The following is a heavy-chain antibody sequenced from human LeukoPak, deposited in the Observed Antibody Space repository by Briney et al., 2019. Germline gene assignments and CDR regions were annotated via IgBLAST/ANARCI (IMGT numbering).Heavy chain of an antibody. CDR1: GGSFSSDY. Sequence: SETLSLTCTVYGGSFSSDYWSWIRQPPGKGLEWIGEINHSGSTKYNPSLKSRVTISVDTSKNQFSLKLTSVTAADTAVYYCARRRLSGDAFDIWGQGTMVTVSS. V-gene: IGHV4-34*01. CDR2: INHSGST. D-gene: IGHD2/OR15-2a*01. J-gene: IGHJ3*02. CDR3: ARRRLSGDAFDI.